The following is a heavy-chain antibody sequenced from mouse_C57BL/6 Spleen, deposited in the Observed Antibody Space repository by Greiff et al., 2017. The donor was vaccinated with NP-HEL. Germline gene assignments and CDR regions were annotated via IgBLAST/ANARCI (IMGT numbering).Heavy chain of an antibody. Sequence: EVQLQESGGDLVKPGGSLKLSCAASGFTFSSYGMSWVRQTPDKRLEWVATISSGGSYTYYPDSVKGRFTISRDNAKNTLYLQMSSLKSEDTAMYYCARHLLSGYYYAMDYWGQGTSVTVSS. CDR1: GFTFSSYG. J-gene: IGHJ4*01. CDR3: ARHLLSGYYYAMDY. D-gene: IGHD2-10*01. V-gene: IGHV5-6*01. CDR2: ISSGGSYT.